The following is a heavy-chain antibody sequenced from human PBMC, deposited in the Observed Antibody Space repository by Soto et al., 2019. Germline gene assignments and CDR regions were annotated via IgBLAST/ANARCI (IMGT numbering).Heavy chain of an antibody. V-gene: IGHV3-23*01. J-gene: IGHJ4*02. CDR2: ISGSGGST. CDR1: GFTFSSYA. CDR3: AKPGHSSSTGLHSGELSLYPPVDY. Sequence: EVQLLESGGGLVQPGGSLRLSCAASGFTFSSYAMSWVRQAPGKGLEWVSAISGSGGSTYYADSVKGRFTISRDNSKNTLYLQMNSLRAEDTAVYYCAKPGHSSSTGLHSGELSLYPPVDYWGQGTLVTVSS. D-gene: IGHD3-16*02.